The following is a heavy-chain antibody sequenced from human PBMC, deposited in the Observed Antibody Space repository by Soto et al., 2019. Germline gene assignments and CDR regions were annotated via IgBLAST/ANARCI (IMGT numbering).Heavy chain of an antibody. V-gene: IGHV6-1*01. CDR3: ARARGDCSGGSCYLLWPDY. CDR1: GDSVSSNSAA. J-gene: IGHJ4*02. CDR2: TYYRSKWYN. D-gene: IGHD2-15*01. Sequence: SQTLSLTCAISGDSVSSNSAAWNWIRQSPSRGLEWLGRTYYRSKWYNDYAVSVKSRITINPDTSKNQFSLQLNSVTPEDTAVYYCARARGDCSGGSCYLLWPDYWGQGTLVTVSS.